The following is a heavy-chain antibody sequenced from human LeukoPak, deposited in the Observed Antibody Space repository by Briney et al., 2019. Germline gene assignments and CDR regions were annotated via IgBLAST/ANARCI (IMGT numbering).Heavy chain of an antibody. CDR3: ARASMGATRGTFDY. V-gene: IGHV3-21*01. CDR2: ISSSSSYI. Sequence: PGGSLRLSCAASGFTFSSYSMNWVRQAPGKGLEWVSSISSSSSYIYYADSVKGRFTISRDNAKNSLYLQTNSLRAEDTAVYYCARASMGATRGTFDYWGQGTLVTVSP. D-gene: IGHD1-26*01. CDR1: GFTFSSYS. J-gene: IGHJ4*02.